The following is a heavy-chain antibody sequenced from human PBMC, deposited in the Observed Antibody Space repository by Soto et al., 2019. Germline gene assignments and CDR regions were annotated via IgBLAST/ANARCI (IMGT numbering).Heavy chain of an antibody. CDR2: MNPNSGNT. Sequence: ASVKVSCKASGYTFTSYDINWVRQATGQGLEWMGWMNPNSGNTGYAQKFQGRVTMTRNTSISTAYMELSSLRSEDMAVYYCARGPSIAARHNWFDPWGQGTLVTVSS. V-gene: IGHV1-8*02. CDR1: GYTFTSYD. J-gene: IGHJ5*02. CDR3: ARGPSIAARHNWFDP. D-gene: IGHD6-6*01.